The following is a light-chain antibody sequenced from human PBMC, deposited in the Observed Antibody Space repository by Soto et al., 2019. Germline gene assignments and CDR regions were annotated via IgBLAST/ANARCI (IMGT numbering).Light chain of an antibody. CDR3: SSSAGSNRVV. J-gene: IGLJ2*01. Sequence: QSALTQPPSASGSPGQSVTISCAGTSSDGGVDNYVSWYQQRPGKAPQLIIYEVRKRPSGVPDRFSGSKSGNMASLTVSGLQAEDEGSYFCSSSAGSNRVVFGGGTKLTVL. V-gene: IGLV2-8*01. CDR2: EVR. CDR1: SSDGGVDNY.